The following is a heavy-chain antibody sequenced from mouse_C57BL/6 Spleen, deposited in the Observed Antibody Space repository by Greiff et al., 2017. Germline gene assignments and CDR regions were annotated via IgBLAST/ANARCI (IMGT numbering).Heavy chain of an antibody. V-gene: IGHV2-2*01. CDR3: DRKGEFFYYAMDY. Sequence: QVHVKQSGPGLVQPSQSLSITCTVSGFSLTSYGVHWVRQSPGKGLEWLGVIWSGGSTDYNAAFISRLSISKDNSKSQVFFKMNSLQADDTAIYYCDRKGEFFYYAMDYWGQGTSVTVSS. J-gene: IGHJ4*01. CDR2: IWSGGST. CDR1: GFSLTSYG.